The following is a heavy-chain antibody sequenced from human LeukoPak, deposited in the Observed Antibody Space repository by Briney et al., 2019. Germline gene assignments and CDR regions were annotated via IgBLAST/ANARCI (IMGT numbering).Heavy chain of an antibody. CDR1: GFTFSSYG. CDR2: ISYDGSNK. V-gene: IGHV3-30*18. Sequence: GGSLRLSCAASGFTFSSYGMHWVRQAPGKGLGWVAVISYDGSNKYYADSVKGRFAISRDNCKNTLYLQMNSLRAEDTAVYYCAKDRGAGVIYYWGQGTLVTVSS. J-gene: IGHJ4*02. D-gene: IGHD3-10*01. CDR3: AKDRGAGVIYY.